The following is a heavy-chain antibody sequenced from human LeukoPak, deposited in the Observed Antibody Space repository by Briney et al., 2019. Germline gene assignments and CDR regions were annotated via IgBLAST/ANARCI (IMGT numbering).Heavy chain of an antibody. V-gene: IGHV3-33*01. CDR3: ARVNDFWSGYYTFDY. Sequence: GGSLRLSCAASGFTFSSYGMHWVRQAPGKGLEWVAVIWYDGSNKYYADSVKGRFTISRDDSKNTLYLQMNSLRAEDTAVYYCARVNDFWSGYYTFDYWGQGTLVTVSS. CDR2: IWYDGSNK. J-gene: IGHJ4*02. D-gene: IGHD3-3*01. CDR1: GFTFSSYG.